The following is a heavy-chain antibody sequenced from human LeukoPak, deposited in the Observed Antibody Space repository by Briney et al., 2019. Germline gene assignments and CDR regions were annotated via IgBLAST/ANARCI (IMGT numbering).Heavy chain of an antibody. J-gene: IGHJ4*02. CDR3: ARVGYNYGYDY. CDR1: GFTFSSYW. CDR2: IEGDGSST. V-gene: IGHV3-74*03. Sequence: GGSLRLSCAASGFTFSSYWMHWVRHAPGEGLVWVSRIEGDGSSTMYADSVKGRFTISRDNAKNTLYLQVNSLRAEDTAVYYCARVGYNYGYDYWGQGTLVTVSS. D-gene: IGHD5-18*01.